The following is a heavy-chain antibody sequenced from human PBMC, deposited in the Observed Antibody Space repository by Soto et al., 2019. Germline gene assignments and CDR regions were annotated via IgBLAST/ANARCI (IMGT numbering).Heavy chain of an antibody. J-gene: IGHJ4*02. CDR3: ARTSGYYSLDY. D-gene: IGHD3-22*01. CDR2: INAGNGNT. CDR1: GNTFTIYA. Sequence: ASVKVSCTASGNTFTIYAMHWVRQAPGQRLEWMGWINAGNGNTKYSQKFRGRVTITRDTSASTAYMELNSLRSEDTAVYYCARTSGYYSLDYWGQGALVTVSS. V-gene: IGHV1-3*01.